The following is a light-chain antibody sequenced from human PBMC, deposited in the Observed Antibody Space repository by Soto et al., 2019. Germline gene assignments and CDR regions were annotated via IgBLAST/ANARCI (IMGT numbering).Light chain of an antibody. Sequence: QSVLTQPASVSGSPGQSITISCTGTSSDIGSYNLVSWFQQHPGKAPKLIIYEVTMRPSGVSNRFSGSKSGNTASLTISGLQAEDEGDYYCCSNAGSSTFVVFGGGTKLTVL. J-gene: IGLJ3*02. V-gene: IGLV2-23*02. CDR2: EVT. CDR3: CSNAGSSTFVV. CDR1: SSDIGSYNL.